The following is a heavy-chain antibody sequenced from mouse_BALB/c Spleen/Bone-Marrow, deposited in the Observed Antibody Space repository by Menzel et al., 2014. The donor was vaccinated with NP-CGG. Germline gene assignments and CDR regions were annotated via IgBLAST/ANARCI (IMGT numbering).Heavy chain of an antibody. D-gene: IGHD1-1*01. J-gene: IGHJ1*01. CDR3: TRYYGSSHWYFDV. CDR2: IYPSDSYT. Sequence: QVQLQQSGAKLVRPGASVKLSCKASGYTFTSYWINWVKQRPGQGLEWIGNIYPSDSYTNYNQKFKDKATLTVDKSSSTAYMQPSSPTSEDSAVYYCTRYYGSSHWYFDVWGAGTTVTVSS. CDR1: GYTFTSYW. V-gene: IGHV1-69*02.